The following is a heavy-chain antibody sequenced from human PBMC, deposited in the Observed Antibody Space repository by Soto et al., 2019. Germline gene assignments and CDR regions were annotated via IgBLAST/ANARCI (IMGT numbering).Heavy chain of an antibody. V-gene: IGHV1-69*13. CDR3: ARSSIAARLYYYGMDV. Sequence: SVKVSCKASGGTFSSYAISWVRQAPGQGLEWMGGIIPIFGTANYAQKFQGRVTITADESTGTAYMELSSLRSEDTAVYYCARSSIAARLYYYGMDVWGQGTTVTVSS. D-gene: IGHD6-6*01. CDR1: GGTFSSYA. J-gene: IGHJ6*02. CDR2: IIPIFGTA.